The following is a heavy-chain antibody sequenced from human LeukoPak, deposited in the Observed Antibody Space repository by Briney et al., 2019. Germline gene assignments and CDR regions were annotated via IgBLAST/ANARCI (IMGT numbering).Heavy chain of an antibody. CDR3: ARVGATGATADN. CDR1: GYIFTTYY. CDR2: INPRGGST. D-gene: IGHD2-21*02. V-gene: IGHV1-46*01. Sequence: ASVKVSCKASGYIFTTYYMHWLRQAPGQGPEGMGIINPRGGSTDYAQKFQGRVTMTSHTSTSTVYMELKSLRSEDTAVYFCARVGATGATADNWGQGTLVTVSS. J-gene: IGHJ4*02.